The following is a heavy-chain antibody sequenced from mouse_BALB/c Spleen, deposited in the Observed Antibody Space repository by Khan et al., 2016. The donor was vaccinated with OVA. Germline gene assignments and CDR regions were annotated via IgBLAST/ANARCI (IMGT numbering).Heavy chain of an antibody. J-gene: IGHJ2*01. CDR1: GYSITSDYA. V-gene: IGHV3-2*02. D-gene: IGHD3-2*02. CDR2: ISYSGNT. CDR3: ARIQGGDFDY. Sequence: EVQLQESGPGLVKPSQSLSLTCTVTGYSITSDYAWNWIRQFPGNKLEWMGYISYSGNTKYNPSLKSRISITRDTSKNQFFLQLNFVTIEDTATYYWARIQGGDFDYWGQDTTLTVSS.